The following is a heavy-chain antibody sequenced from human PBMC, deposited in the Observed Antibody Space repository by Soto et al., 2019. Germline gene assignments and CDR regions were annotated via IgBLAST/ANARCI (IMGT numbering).Heavy chain of an antibody. CDR2: ISYDGSNK. D-gene: IGHD1-20*01. CDR3: AKAWGAGITPRFDP. CDR1: GFTFSSYG. Sequence: QVQLVESGGGVVQPGRSLRLSCAASGFTFSSYGMHWVRQAPGKGLEWVAVISYDGSNKYYADSVKGRFTISRDNSKNTLYLQRNSLRAEDTAVYYCAKAWGAGITPRFDPWGQGTLVTVSS. J-gene: IGHJ5*02. V-gene: IGHV3-30*18.